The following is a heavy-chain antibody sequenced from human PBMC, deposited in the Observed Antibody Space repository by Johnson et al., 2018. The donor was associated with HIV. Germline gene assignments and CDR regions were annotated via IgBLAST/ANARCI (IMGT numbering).Heavy chain of an antibody. CDR1: GFTVSSNY. Sequence: QVQVVESGGVVVQPGGSLRLSCAASGFTVSSNYMSWVRQAPGKGLEWVAVISYDGSNKYYAESVKGRFTISRDNSKNTLYLQMNSLRAEDTALYYCARVVVVIAIGGTDAFDIWGQGTMVTVSS. CDR2: ISYDGSNK. V-gene: IGHV3-30-3*01. CDR3: ARVVVVIAIGGTDAFDI. J-gene: IGHJ3*02. D-gene: IGHD2-21*01.